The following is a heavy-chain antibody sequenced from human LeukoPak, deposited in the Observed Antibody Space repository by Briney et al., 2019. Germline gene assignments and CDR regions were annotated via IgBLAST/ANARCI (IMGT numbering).Heavy chain of an antibody. CDR2: IYYSGST. CDR3: ARGPYYYMDV. J-gene: IGHJ6*03. Sequence: SETLSLTCTVSGGSISSYYWSWIRQPPGKGLEWIGYIYYSGSTNYNPSLKSRVTISVVTSKNQFSLKLSSVTAVDTAVYYCARGPYYYMDVWGKGTTVTVSS. CDR1: GGSISSYY. V-gene: IGHV4-59*01.